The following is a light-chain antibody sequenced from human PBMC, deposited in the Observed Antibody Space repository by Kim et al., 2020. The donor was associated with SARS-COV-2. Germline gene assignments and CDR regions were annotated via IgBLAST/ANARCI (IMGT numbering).Light chain of an antibody. J-gene: IGKJ4*01. CDR3: QQYYRAPPT. CDR1: QNGLYRANKKKE. V-gene: IGKV4-1*01. Sequence: RATGNCKASQNGLYRANKKKELAGYQQEPGQPPKLLIYWASTRESGVPDRFSGSGSGTDFTLTSSSLQAEDVAVYYCQQYYRAPPTFGGGTKLEI. CDR2: WAS.